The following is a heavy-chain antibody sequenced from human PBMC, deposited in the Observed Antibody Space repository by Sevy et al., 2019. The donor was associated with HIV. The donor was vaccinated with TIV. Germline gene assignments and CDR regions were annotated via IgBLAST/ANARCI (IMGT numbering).Heavy chain of an antibody. V-gene: IGHV1-24*01. CDR3: ATLDFWSDHPFYGTDV. Sequence: ASVKVSCKVSRYSLSEISMHWVRQAPGKGLEWMGGFDPEDGETIYAQKFQGRVTMTEDTSTDTSYMELRRLTSEDTAVYYCATLDFWSDHPFYGTDVWGQGTTVTVSS. D-gene: IGHD3-3*01. J-gene: IGHJ6*02. CDR2: FDPEDGET. CDR1: RYSLSEIS.